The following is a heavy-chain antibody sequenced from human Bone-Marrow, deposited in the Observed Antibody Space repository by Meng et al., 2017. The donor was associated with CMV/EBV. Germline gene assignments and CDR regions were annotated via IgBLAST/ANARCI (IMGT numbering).Heavy chain of an antibody. J-gene: IGHJ4*02. CDR3: ARDPRGVRRHLHDY. Sequence: GGSLRLSCAASGFTFSSYAMHWVRQAPGKGLEWVAVISYDGSNKYYADSVKGRFTISRDNSKNTLYLQMNSLRAEDTAVYYCARDPRGVRRHLHDYWGQGTLVTVSS. CDR1: GFTFSSYA. D-gene: IGHD2-8*01. V-gene: IGHV3-30*04. CDR2: ISYDGSNK.